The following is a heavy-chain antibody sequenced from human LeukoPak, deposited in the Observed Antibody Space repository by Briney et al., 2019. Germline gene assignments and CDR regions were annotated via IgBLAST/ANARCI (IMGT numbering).Heavy chain of an antibody. Sequence: GGSLRLSCAGSGFTFSNSWMGWVRQAPGKGLEWVSSISSSSSYIYYADSVKGRFTISRDNAKNSLYLQMNSLRAEDTAVYYCARGPYYYDSSGYYLPYWGQGTLVTVSS. CDR3: ARGPYYYDSSGYYLPY. D-gene: IGHD3-22*01. CDR1: GFTFSNSW. CDR2: ISSSSSYI. J-gene: IGHJ4*02. V-gene: IGHV3-21*01.